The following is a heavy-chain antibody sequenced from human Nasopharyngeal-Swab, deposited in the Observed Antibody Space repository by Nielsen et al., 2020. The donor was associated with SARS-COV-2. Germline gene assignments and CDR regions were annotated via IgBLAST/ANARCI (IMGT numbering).Heavy chain of an antibody. J-gene: IGHJ4*02. V-gene: IGHV4-59*08. D-gene: IGHD5-24*01. Sequence: SETLSLTCTVSGGSISSYYWSWIRQPPGKGLEWIGYIYYSGTTNYNPSLKSRVTISADTSKNQFSLRLSSVTAADTAFYYCARHIGDGYNSQFDYWGQGSLVTVSS. CDR3: ARHIGDGYNSQFDY. CDR2: IYYSGTT. CDR1: GGSISSYY.